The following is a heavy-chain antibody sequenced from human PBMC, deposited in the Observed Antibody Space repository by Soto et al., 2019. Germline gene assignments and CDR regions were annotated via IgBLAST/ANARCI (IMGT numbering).Heavy chain of an antibody. CDR3: GREGCGCHFWVFDS. J-gene: IGHJ4*02. CDR1: GFTVSSNY. V-gene: IGHV3-66*01. Sequence: GGSLRLSCAASGFTVSSNYMSWVRQAPGKGLEWVSVIYSGGSTYYADSVKGRFTISRDNSKNTLYLQMNSLRAEDTAVYYCGREGCGCHFWVFDSGGRGPLATV. D-gene: IGHD6-19*01. CDR2: IYSGGST.